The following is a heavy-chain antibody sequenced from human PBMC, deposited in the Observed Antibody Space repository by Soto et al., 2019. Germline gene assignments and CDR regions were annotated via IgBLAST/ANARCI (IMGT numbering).Heavy chain of an antibody. J-gene: IGHJ6*02. D-gene: IGHD3-10*01. CDR1: GFTFSSYG. V-gene: IGHV3-30*18. Sequence: QVQLVESGGGVVQPGRSLRLSCAASGFTFSSYGMHWVSQAPGKGLEWVAVISYDGSNKYDADSVKGRFNISRDNSNNCLYLQMISLRVEDTAVDYCAKVTPLRDYYGSGREYTYYYYYGMDVWGQGTTVTVSS. CDR3: AKVTPLRDYYGSGREYTYYYYYGMDV. CDR2: ISYDGSNK.